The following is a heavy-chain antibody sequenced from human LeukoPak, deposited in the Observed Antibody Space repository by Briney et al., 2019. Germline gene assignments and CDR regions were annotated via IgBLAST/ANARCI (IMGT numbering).Heavy chain of an antibody. Sequence: PSQTLSLTCTVSGGSISSGGYYWSWIRQPPGKGLEWIGYIYHSGSTYYNPSLKSRVTISVDRSKNQFSLKLSSVTAADTAVYYCARSRITMIAFDYWGQGTLVTVSS. J-gene: IGHJ4*02. CDR3: ARSRITMIAFDY. D-gene: IGHD3-22*01. CDR2: IYHSGST. V-gene: IGHV4-30-2*01. CDR1: GGSISSGGYY.